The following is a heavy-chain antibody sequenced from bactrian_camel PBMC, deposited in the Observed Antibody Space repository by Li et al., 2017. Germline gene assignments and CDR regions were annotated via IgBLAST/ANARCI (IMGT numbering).Heavy chain of an antibody. V-gene: IGHV3S35*01. CDR3: AGSRTYCSSNEFVY. CDR1: GYATSHYC. CDR2: IYARNGRS. J-gene: IGHJ4*01. Sequence: VQLVESGGGSVQEGQSLKLSCAISGYATSHYCIAWLRLSSGKEREEVAHIYARNGRSDVADSVKGRFTVSQDDAKYTVYLEMNSLKPEDTAMYYCAGSRTYCSSNEFVYWGQGTQVTVS. D-gene: IGHD3*01.